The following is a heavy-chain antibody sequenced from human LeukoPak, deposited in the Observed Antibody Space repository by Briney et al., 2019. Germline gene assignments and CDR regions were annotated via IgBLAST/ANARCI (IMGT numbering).Heavy chain of an antibody. CDR2: INPNSGGT. D-gene: IGHD6-13*01. CDR3: ARYDSSSWQPPYDY. CDR1: GYTFTGYY. Sequence: GASVTVSCMASGYTFTGYYIHGVRQAPGQGLEWMGWINPNSGGTNYAQKFQGRVTMTRDTSISTAYMELSRLRSDDTAVYYCARYDSSSWQPPYDYWGQGTLVTVSS. J-gene: IGHJ4*02. V-gene: IGHV1-2*02.